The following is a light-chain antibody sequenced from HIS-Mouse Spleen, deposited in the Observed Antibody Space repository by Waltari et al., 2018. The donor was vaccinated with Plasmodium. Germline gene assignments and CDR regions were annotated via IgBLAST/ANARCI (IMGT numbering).Light chain of an antibody. Sequence: QSVLPQPPSVSAAPGQKVTISCSGRSSNIGNNYVSWYQQLPGTAPKLLIYHNNKRPSGIPDLFSGSKSGTSATLGITGLQTGDEADYYCGTWDSSLSAGVVFGGGTKLTVL. CDR1: SSNIGNNY. V-gene: IGLV1-51*01. J-gene: IGLJ2*01. CDR2: HNN. CDR3: GTWDSSLSAGVV.